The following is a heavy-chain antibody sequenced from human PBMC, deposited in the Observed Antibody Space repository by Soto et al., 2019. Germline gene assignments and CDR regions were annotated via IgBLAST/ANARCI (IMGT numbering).Heavy chain of an antibody. J-gene: IGHJ3*02. CDR3: ARVKAVAGETDAFDI. CDR2: ISSSGSTI. CDR1: GFTFSDYY. D-gene: IGHD6-19*01. Sequence: GGSLRLSCAASGFTFSDYYMSWIRQAPGKGLEWVSYISSSGSTIYYADSVKGRFTISRDNAKNSLYLQMNSLRAEDTAVYYCARVKAVAGETDAFDIWGQGTMVTVSS. V-gene: IGHV3-11*01.